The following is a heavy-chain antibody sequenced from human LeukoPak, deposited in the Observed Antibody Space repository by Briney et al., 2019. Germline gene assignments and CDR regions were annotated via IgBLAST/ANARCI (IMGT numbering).Heavy chain of an antibody. CDR3: ARDPVLLWFGELSYFDY. V-gene: IGHV1-3*01. D-gene: IGHD3-10*01. CDR1: GYTFTSYA. CDR2: INAGNGNT. Sequence: GASVKVSCKASGYTFTSYAMHWVRQAPGQRLEWMGWINAGNGNTKYSQKFQGRVTITRDTSASTAYMELSSLRSEDTAVYYCARDPVLLWFGELSYFDYWGQGTLVTVSS. J-gene: IGHJ4*02.